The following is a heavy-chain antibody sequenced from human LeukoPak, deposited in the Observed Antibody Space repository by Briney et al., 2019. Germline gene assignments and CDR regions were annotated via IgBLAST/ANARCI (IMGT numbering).Heavy chain of an antibody. CDR2: ISGSGGST. D-gene: IGHD2-2*01. Sequence: GGSPRLSCAASGFTFSSYAMSWVRQAPGKGLEWVSAISGSGGSTYYADSVKGRFTISRDNSKNTLYLQMNSLRAEDTAVYYCAPFPIVVVPAATRDAFDIWGQGTMVTVSS. CDR1: GFTFSSYA. V-gene: IGHV3-23*01. CDR3: APFPIVVVPAATRDAFDI. J-gene: IGHJ3*02.